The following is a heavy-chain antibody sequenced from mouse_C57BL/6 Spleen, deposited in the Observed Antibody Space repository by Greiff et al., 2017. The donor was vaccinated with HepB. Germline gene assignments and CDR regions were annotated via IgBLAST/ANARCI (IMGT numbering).Heavy chain of an antibody. CDR1: GFSLTSYG. CDR3: ARNPDGTGYYFDY. D-gene: IGHD3-3*01. J-gene: IGHJ2*01. V-gene: IGHV2-2*01. CDR2: IWSGGST. Sequence: VQVVESGPGLVQPSQSLSITCTVSGFSLTSYGVHWVRQSPGKGLEWLGVIWSGGSTDYNAAFISRLSISKDNSKSQVFFKMNSLQADDTAIYYCARNPDGTGYYFDYWGQGTTLTVSS.